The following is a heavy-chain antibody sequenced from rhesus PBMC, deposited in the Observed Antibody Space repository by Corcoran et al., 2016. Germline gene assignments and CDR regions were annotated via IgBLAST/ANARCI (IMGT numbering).Heavy chain of an antibody. CDR3: ATAVNEYSNRPYGLDS. D-gene: IGHD4-23*01. V-gene: IGHV1-111*02. CDR1: GYTFTDYY. Sequence: EVQLVQSGAEVKKPGASVKISCKASGYTFTDYYLHWVRQAPGKGLELMGRVDPEDGEATHSQKFPDRGTSTADTSTDTAYRELSSRRSEDTAVYYCATAVNEYSNRPYGLDSWGQGVVVTVSS. J-gene: IGHJ6*01. CDR2: VDPEDGEA.